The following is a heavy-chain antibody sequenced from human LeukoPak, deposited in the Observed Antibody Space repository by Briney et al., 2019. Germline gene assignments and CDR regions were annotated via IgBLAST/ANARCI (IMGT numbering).Heavy chain of an antibody. CDR1: GGSISSGDYY. CDR2: IYYSGST. D-gene: IGHD4-23*01. Sequence: PSQTLSLTCTVSGGSISSGDYYWSWIRQPPGKCLEWIGYIYYSGSTYYNPSLKSRVTISVDTSKNQFSLKLSSVTAAGTAVYYCAREGYGGDSGLDSWGQGTLVTVSS. J-gene: IGHJ4*02. V-gene: IGHV4-30-4*08. CDR3: AREGYGGDSGLDS.